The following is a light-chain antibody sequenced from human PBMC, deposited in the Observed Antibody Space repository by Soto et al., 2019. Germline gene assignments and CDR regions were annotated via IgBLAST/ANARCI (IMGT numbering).Light chain of an antibody. CDR1: QGIGSA. J-gene: IGKJ4*01. CDR3: KQFKSLPLT. CDR2: DAS. V-gene: IGKV1-13*02. Sequence: IQMTQYPYTLSASVGDRVTISCRASQGIGSALAWYQQKPGKAPKVLIYDASSLKSGVPSRFSGSGSGTDFTLTISSLQPEDCARYCCKQFKSLPLTFGGGTNV.